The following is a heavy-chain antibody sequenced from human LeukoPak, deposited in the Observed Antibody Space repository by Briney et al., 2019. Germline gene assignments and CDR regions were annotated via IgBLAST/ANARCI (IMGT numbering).Heavy chain of an antibody. J-gene: IGHJ4*02. Sequence: GGSLRLSCAASGFTFSKTWMSWVRQAPGKGLEWVANIKVDGSERYYVDSVKGRFTISRDNAKNSLYLQMNSLRAEDTAIYYCARDWDYGFDYWGQGTLVTVSS. CDR1: GFTFSKTW. D-gene: IGHD4-17*01. V-gene: IGHV3-7*01. CDR2: IKVDGSER. CDR3: ARDWDYGFDY.